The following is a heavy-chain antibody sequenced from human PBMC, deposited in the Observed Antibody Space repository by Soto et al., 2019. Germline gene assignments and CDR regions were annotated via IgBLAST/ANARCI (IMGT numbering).Heavy chain of an antibody. Sequence: GASVKVSCKASGGTFSSYAISWARQAPGQGLEWMGGIIPIFGTANYAQKFQGRVTITADESTSTAYMELSSLRSEDTAVYYCARDYHVKLYGETYYYYYGMDVWGQGTTVTVSS. CDR3: ARDYHVKLYGETYYYYYGMDV. D-gene: IGHD4-17*01. CDR2: IIPIFGTA. CDR1: GGTFSSYA. J-gene: IGHJ6*02. V-gene: IGHV1-69*13.